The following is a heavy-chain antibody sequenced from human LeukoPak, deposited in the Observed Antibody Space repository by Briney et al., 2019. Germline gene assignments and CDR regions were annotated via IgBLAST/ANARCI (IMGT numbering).Heavy chain of an antibody. CDR2: IYTSGST. J-gene: IGHJ6*03. CDR1: GGSISSYY. CDR3: ARSGYSYGTSYYYYYYMDV. D-gene: IGHD5-18*01. Sequence: SETLSLTCTVSGGSISSYYWSWIRQPAGKGLEWIGRIYTSGSTNYNPSLKSRVTMSVDTSKNQFSLKLSSVTAAGTAVYYCARSGYSYGTSYYYYYYMDVWGKGTTVTVSS. V-gene: IGHV4-4*07.